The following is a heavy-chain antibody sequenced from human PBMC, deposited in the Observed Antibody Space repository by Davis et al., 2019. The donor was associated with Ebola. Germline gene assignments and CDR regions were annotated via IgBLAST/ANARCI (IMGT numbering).Heavy chain of an antibody. Sequence: SETLSLTCTVSGGSISNYYWSWIRQPPGKGLEWIGYIYYSGSTNYNPSLKSRVTISVDTSKNQFSLKVSSVTAADTAVYYCARDQQLVRRVYYYGMDVWGKGTTVTVSS. CDR3: ARDQQLVRRVYYYGMDV. D-gene: IGHD6-13*01. V-gene: IGHV4-59*01. CDR2: IYYSGST. CDR1: GGSISNYY. J-gene: IGHJ6*04.